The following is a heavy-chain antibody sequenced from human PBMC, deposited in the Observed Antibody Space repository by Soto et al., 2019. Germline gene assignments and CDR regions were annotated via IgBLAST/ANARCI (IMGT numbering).Heavy chain of an antibody. D-gene: IGHD3-16*01. V-gene: IGHV3-48*02. CDR2: ISSSSSTI. CDR1: GFTFSSYS. CDR3: ARDHGGASYDY. J-gene: IGHJ4*02. Sequence: GGSLRLSCAASGFTFSSYSMNWVRQAPGKGLEWVSYISSSSSTIYYADSVKGRFTISRDNAKNPLYLQMNSLRDEDTAVYYCARDHGGASYDYWGQGTLVTVSS.